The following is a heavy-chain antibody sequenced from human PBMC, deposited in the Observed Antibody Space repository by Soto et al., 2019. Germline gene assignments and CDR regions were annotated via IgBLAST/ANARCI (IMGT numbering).Heavy chain of an antibody. J-gene: IGHJ3*02. CDR2: TYYRSRWYN. CDR1: GDSVSGNSAA. V-gene: IGHV6-1*01. Sequence: SETLSLTCAISGDSVSGNSAAWNWIRQSPSRGLEWLGRTYYRSRWYNDYAVSVKSRITVTPDTSKNQFSLQLNSVTPEDTAVYYCARERGFLSEAFDIWGRGTMVTVSS. CDR3: ARERGFLSEAFDI. D-gene: IGHD2-21*01.